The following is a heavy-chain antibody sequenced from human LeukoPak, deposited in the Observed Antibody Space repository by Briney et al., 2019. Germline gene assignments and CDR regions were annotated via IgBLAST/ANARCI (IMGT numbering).Heavy chain of an antibody. CDR2: ISSSSTKI. CDR3: VRDGGSGIDY. Sequence: PGGSLRLSCAASGFTFSSYSMNWVRQAPGKGLEWVSYISSSSTKIYYADSVKGRFTVSRDNAKNSLFLQMNSLRAEDTAVYYCVRDGGSGIDYWGQGTLVTVFS. D-gene: IGHD3-10*01. V-gene: IGHV3-48*01. J-gene: IGHJ4*02. CDR1: GFTFSSYS.